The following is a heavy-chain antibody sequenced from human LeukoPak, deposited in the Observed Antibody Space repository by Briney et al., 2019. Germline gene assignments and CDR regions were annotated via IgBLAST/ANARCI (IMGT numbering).Heavy chain of an antibody. V-gene: IGHV4-31*03. CDR2: IYYSGST. CDR1: GGSISSGGYY. D-gene: IGHD2-8*01. J-gene: IGHJ5*02. CDR3: AREGQAEYCTNGVCYGLDP. Sequence: SETLSLTCTVSGGSISSGGYYWSWIRQHPGKGLEWIGYIYYSGSTYYNPSLKSRVTISVDTSKNQFSLKLSSVTAADTAVYYCAREGQAEYCTNGVCYGLDPWGQGTLVTVSS.